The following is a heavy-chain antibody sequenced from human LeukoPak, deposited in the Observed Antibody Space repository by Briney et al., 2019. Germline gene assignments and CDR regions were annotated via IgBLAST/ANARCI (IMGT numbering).Heavy chain of an antibody. CDR1: GFTFSSYS. V-gene: IGHV3-48*04. CDR3: ARVRDAGAFDI. Sequence: GGSLRLSCAASGFTFSSYSMNWVRQAPGKGLEWVSYISSSSSTIYYADSVKGRFTISRDNAKNSLYLQMNSLRAEDTAVYYCARVRDAGAFDIWGQGTMVTVSS. J-gene: IGHJ3*02. D-gene: IGHD3-10*01. CDR2: ISSSSSTI.